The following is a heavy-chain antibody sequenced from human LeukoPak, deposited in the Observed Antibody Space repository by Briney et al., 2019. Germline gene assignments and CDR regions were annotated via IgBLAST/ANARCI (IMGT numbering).Heavy chain of an antibody. CDR3: TTDGTLGYYDV. CDR2: IKGKTDGGTT. D-gene: IGHD3-22*01. CDR1: GFTFINAW. J-gene: IGHJ4*02. Sequence: GGSLRLSCAASGFTFINAWMSWVRQAPGKGLEWVGRIKGKTDGGTTVYGAPVKGRFTISRDDSKNTLYLQMNSLKTEDTAVYYCTTDGTLGYYDVWGQGTLVTVSS. V-gene: IGHV3-15*01.